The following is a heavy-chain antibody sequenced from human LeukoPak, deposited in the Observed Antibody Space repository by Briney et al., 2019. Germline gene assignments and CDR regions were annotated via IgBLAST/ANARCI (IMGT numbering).Heavy chain of an antibody. J-gene: IGHJ5*02. D-gene: IGHD2-8*01. CDR1: GFTISSYW. CDR2: VDPDGSGK. Sequence: GGSLRLSCAASGFTISSYWMNWVRQAPGKGLEWVANVDPDGSGKYYIDSVKGRFTVSRDNAKNSLYLQMTSLRAEDTATYYCLSWCVDNPWGQGTMVTVSS. V-gene: IGHV3-7*01. CDR3: LSWCVDNP.